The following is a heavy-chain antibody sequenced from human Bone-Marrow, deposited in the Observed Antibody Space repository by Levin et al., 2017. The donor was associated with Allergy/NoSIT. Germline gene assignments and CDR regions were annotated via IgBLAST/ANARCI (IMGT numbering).Heavy chain of an antibody. J-gene: IGHJ6*02. D-gene: IGHD3-9*01. CDR2: IKRDGSEK. Sequence: GGSLRLSCAASEFTFSNYWMSWLRQASGKGLEWVAIIKRDGSEKYYADSVRGRFTISRDNAVNSLYLQMNSLRAEDTAVYYGTRDAQHDILTGPRMDVWGQGTTVTVSS. V-gene: IGHV3-7*01. CDR1: EFTFSNYW. CDR3: TRDAQHDILTGPRMDV.